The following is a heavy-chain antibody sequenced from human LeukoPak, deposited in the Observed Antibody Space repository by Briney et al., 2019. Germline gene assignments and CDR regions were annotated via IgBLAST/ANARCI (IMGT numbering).Heavy chain of an antibody. Sequence: SVKVSCKASGYTFTSYYMHWVRQAPGQGLEWMGGIIPIFGTANYAQKFQGRVTITADESTSTAYMELSSLRSEDTAVYYCVRDLRGDMNGWFDPWGQGTLVTVSS. J-gene: IGHJ5*02. CDR3: VRDLRGDMNGWFDP. V-gene: IGHV1-69*13. CDR1: GYTFTSYY. CDR2: IIPIFGTA. D-gene: IGHD5-12*01.